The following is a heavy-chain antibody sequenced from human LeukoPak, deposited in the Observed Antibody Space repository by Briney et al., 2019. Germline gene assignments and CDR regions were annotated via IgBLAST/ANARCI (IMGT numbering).Heavy chain of an antibody. Sequence: SETLSLTCTISGGSISSYYWSWIRQPPGKGLDWIGYVDYRGNTNYNPSLKSRVTISIDTSKSLFSLKLNSVTAADTAVYYCARVEVGAANRQWYGMDVWGQGTTVTVSS. CDR3: ARVEVGAANRQWYGMDV. V-gene: IGHV4-59*01. J-gene: IGHJ6*02. CDR1: GGSISSYY. D-gene: IGHD2-15*01. CDR2: VDYRGNT.